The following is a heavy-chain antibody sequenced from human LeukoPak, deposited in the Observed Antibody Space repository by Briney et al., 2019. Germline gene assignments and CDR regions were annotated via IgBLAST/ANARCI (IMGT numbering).Heavy chain of an antibody. CDR2: IHEGGRT. D-gene: IGHD6-6*01. V-gene: IGHV4-38-2*02. Sequence: PSETLSLTCTVSGYSFSSDSFWGWIRQPPRKGLEWVGTIHEGGRTFYNSSLKSRVTISIDTSKNQFSLEVNSVTAADTAVYYCARAARPTNNWFDPWGQGTLVTVSS. J-gene: IGHJ5*02. CDR3: ARAARPTNNWFDP. CDR1: GYSFSSDSF.